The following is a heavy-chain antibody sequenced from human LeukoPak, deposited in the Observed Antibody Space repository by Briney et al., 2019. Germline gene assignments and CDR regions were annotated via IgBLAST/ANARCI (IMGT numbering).Heavy chain of an antibody. J-gene: IGHJ4*02. V-gene: IGHV1-69*04. CDR2: IIPILGIA. CDR1: GGTFSSYA. Sequence: GASVKVSCKASGGTFSSYAIIWVRQAPGQGLEWMGRIIPILGIANYAQKFQGRVTITADKSTSTAYMELSSLRSEDTAVYYCASGSYRSTTSGDYWGQGTLVTVSS. CDR3: ASGSYRSTTSGDY. D-gene: IGHD3-16*02.